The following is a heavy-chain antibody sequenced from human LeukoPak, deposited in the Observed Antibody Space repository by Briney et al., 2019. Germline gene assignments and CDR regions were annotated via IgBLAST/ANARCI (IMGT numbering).Heavy chain of an antibody. J-gene: IGHJ4*02. Sequence: ASVTVSCKASGYTFTGYYIHWVRQAPGQGLEWMGWINPTSGGTKYAQKFQGRVTMTRDTSISTAYMELSRLRADDTAVFYCARGGSAWDNPFDYWGQGTLVTVSS. CDR3: ARGGSAWDNPFDY. D-gene: IGHD6-19*01. CDR2: INPTSGGT. CDR1: GYTFTGYY. V-gene: IGHV1-2*02.